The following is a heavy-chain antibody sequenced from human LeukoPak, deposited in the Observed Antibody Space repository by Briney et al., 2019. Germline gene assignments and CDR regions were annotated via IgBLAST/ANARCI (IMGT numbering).Heavy chain of an antibody. CDR1: GFTVSSNY. D-gene: IGHD3-22*01. V-gene: IGHV3-15*01. CDR2: IKSKTDGGTT. J-gene: IGHJ4*02. CDR3: TTYFYDSSGYLDY. Sequence: PGGSLRLSCAASGFTVSSNYMSWVRQAPGKGLEWVGRIKSKTDGGTTDYAAPVKGRFTISRDDSKNTLYLQMNSLKTEDTAVYYCTTYFYDSSGYLDYWGQGTLVTVSS.